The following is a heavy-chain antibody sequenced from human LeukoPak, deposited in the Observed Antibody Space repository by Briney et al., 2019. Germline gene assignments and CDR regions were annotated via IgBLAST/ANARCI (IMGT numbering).Heavy chain of an antibody. CDR1: GGSISSSNYY. D-gene: IGHD2-15*01. CDR3: ARQISDYYYYYMDV. J-gene: IGHJ6*03. V-gene: IGHV4-39*01. Sequence: KPSATLSLTCTVSGGSISSSNYYWGWIRQPPGKGLEWIGTIYYSGTTYYNPSLESRVTIFEDTSKNQFSLMLTSVTAADTAVYYCARQISDYYYYYMDVWGKGTTVTVSS. CDR2: IYYSGTT.